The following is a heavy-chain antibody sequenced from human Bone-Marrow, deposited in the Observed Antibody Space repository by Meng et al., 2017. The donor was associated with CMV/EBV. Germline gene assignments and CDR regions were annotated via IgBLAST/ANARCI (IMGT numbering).Heavy chain of an antibody. V-gene: IGHV3-30*04. CDR1: GFTFSSYA. Sequence: GGSLRLSCAASGFTFSSYAMHWVRQAPGKGLEWVAVISYDGSNKYYADSVKGRFTISRDNSKNTLYLQMNSLRAEDTAVYYCARGCSSTSCYTSYYYGMDVWGQGTMVTVYS. D-gene: IGHD2-2*02. J-gene: IGHJ6*01. CDR3: ARGCSSTSCYTSYYYGMDV. CDR2: ISYDGSNK.